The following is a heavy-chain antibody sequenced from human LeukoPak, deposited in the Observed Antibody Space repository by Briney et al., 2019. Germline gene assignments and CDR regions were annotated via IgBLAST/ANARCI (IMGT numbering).Heavy chain of an antibody. CDR2: INHSGST. J-gene: IGHJ4*02. D-gene: IGHD5-12*01. CDR3: ARRQSGYDGRRRGYFDY. Sequence: SETLSLTCAVYGGSFSGYYWNWIRQPPGKGLEWIGEINHSGSTNYNPSLKSRVTISVDTSKNQFSLKLSSVTAADTAVYYCARRQSGYDGRRRGYFDYWGQGTLVTVSS. V-gene: IGHV4-34*01. CDR1: GGSFSGYY.